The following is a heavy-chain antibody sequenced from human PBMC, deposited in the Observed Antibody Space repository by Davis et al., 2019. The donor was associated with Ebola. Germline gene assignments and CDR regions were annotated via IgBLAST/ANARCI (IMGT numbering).Heavy chain of an antibody. CDR3: ARGRTVTNYVDY. D-gene: IGHD4-17*01. V-gene: IGHV3-48*01. J-gene: IGHJ4*02. CDR1: GFSFSSYT. CDR2: ISSSGSTI. Sequence: GASLKISCAASGFSFSSYTMNWVRQAPGKGLEWVSSISSSGSTINYADSVKGRFTVSRDNAKNSLSLQMNSLRGEDTAVFYCARGRTVTNYVDYWGPGILVTVSS.